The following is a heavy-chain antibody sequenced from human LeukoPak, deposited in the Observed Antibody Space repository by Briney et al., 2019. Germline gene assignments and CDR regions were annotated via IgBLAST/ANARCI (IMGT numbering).Heavy chain of an antibody. CDR1: GGSISSYY. CDR2: IYYSGST. CDR3: AGSIGVRGAPFVY. Sequence: SETLSLTCTVSGGSISSYYWSWIRQPPEKGLEWIGYIYYSGSTNYNPSLKSRVTISVDTSKNQFSLKLSSVTAADTAVYYCAGSIGVRGAPFVYWGQGTLVTVSS. J-gene: IGHJ4*02. D-gene: IGHD3-10*01. V-gene: IGHV4-59*01.